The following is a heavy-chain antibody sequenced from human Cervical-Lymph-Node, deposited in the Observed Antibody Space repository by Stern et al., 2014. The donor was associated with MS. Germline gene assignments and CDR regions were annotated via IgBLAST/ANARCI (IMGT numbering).Heavy chain of an antibody. Sequence: QVQLVQSGAEVKKPWSSVKVSCKASGGTFSSYGISWVRQAPGQGLEWMGGIIPIFGTANYAQKFQGRVTITADESTSTAYMELSSLTSEDTAVYYCARDRVDYYFGMDVWGQGTTVIVSS. CDR1: GGTFSSYG. CDR3: ARDRVDYYFGMDV. V-gene: IGHV1-69*01. J-gene: IGHJ6*02. D-gene: IGHD3-3*01. CDR2: IIPIFGTA.